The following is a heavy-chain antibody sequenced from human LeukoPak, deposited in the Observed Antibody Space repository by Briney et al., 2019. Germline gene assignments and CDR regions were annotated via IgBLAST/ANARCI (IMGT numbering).Heavy chain of an antibody. J-gene: IGHJ6*02. CDR3: AKYVSAKGPPYALDV. Sequence: PGGSLRLSCAASGFTVSSNYMSWVRQAPGKGLEWVSGINVSGGSTWYADSVKGRFTISRDNSKNTLYLQMNSLRAEDTAVYYCAKYVSAKGPPYALDVWGQGTTVTVSS. CDR2: INVSGGST. D-gene: IGHD2/OR15-2a*01. V-gene: IGHV3-23*01. CDR1: GFTVSSNY.